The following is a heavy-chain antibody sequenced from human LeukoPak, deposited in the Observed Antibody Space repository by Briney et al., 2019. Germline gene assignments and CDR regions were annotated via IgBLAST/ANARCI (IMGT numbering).Heavy chain of an antibody. CDR3: ARDARVAVAGSDY. Sequence: SETLSLTCTVSGGSISSSSYYWGWIRQPPGKGLEWIRSIYYSGSTYYNPSLKSRVTISVDTSKNQFSLKLSSVTAADTAVYYCARDARVAVAGSDYWGQGTLVTVSS. CDR2: IYYSGST. V-gene: IGHV4-39*07. CDR1: GGSISSSSYY. J-gene: IGHJ4*02. D-gene: IGHD6-19*01.